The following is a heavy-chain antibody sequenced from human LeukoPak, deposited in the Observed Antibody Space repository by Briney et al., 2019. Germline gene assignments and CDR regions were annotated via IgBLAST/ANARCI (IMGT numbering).Heavy chain of an antibody. CDR3: AKSLGYSYVKGFDY. CDR1: GFTFSSYG. CDR2: ISYDGSNK. Sequence: GGSLRLSCAASGFTFSSYGMHWVRQAPGKGLEWVAVISYDGSNKYYADSVKGRFTISRDNSKNTLYLQMNSLRAEDTALYYCAKSLGYSYVKGFDYWGQGTLVTVSS. V-gene: IGHV3-30*18. J-gene: IGHJ4*02. D-gene: IGHD5-18*01.